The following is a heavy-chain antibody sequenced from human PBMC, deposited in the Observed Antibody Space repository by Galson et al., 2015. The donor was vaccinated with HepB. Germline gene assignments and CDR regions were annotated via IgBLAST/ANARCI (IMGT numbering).Heavy chain of an antibody. Sequence: SLRLSCAASGFTFSSYGMNWVRQAPGKGLEWVSYISTTSITIYYADSVKGRFTISRDNAKNSLYLQMNSLRDEDTAVYYCARDRGYSYGVDYWGQGTLVTVSS. CDR2: ISTTSITI. CDR3: ARDRGYSYGVDY. CDR1: GFTFSSYG. J-gene: IGHJ4*02. D-gene: IGHD5-18*01. V-gene: IGHV3-48*02.